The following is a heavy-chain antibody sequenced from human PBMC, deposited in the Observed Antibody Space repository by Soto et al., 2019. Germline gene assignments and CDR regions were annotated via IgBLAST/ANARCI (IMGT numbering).Heavy chain of an antibody. CDR2: ISYDGSNK. CDR1: GFTFSSYA. V-gene: IGHV3-30-3*01. D-gene: IGHD5-18*01. Sequence: PVGSLRLSCAASGFTFSSYAMHWVRQAPGKGLEWVAVISYDGSNKYYADSVKGRFTISRDNSKNTLYLQMNSLRAEDTAVYYCARDLILQLWPANYYYYGMDVWGQGTTVTVSS. J-gene: IGHJ6*02. CDR3: ARDLILQLWPANYYYYGMDV.